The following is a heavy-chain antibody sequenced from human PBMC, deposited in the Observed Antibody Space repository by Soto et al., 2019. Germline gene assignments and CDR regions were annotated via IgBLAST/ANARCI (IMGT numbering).Heavy chain of an antibody. CDR1: EFTFANAW. Sequence: LRLSCAASEFTFANAWISWVRQAPGKGLEWVGRIKSKADGGTTDYAAPVKGRFTISRDESQNTLYLQMNSLKTEDTAVYYCTSLYYGHWGQGTLVTVSS. CDR3: TSLYYGH. D-gene: IGHD4-17*01. V-gene: IGHV3-15*01. CDR2: IKSKADGGTT. J-gene: IGHJ4*02.